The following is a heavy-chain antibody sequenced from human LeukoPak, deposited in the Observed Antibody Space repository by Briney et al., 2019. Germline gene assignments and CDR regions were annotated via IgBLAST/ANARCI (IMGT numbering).Heavy chain of an antibody. CDR2: ISSSGSTI. CDR1: GFTFSSCE. V-gene: IGHV3-48*03. CDR3: QRAAYDILTGYYTFDY. J-gene: IGHJ4*02. D-gene: IGHD3-9*01. Sequence: GGSLRLSCAASGFTFSSCEMNWVRHAPGKGLERVSYISSSGSTIYYADSVKGRFTISRDNAKNSLYLQMNSLRAEDTAVYYCQRAAYDILTGYYTFDYWGQGTLVTVSS.